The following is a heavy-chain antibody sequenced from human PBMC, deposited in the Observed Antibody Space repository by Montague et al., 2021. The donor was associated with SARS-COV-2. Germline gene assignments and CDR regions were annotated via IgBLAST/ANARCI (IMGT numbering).Heavy chain of an antibody. D-gene: IGHD3-10*01. V-gene: IGHV3-23*01. J-gene: IGHJ4*02. CDR2: FTGGSGGST. CDR3: AKDRWGVPGPLDPFAY. Sequence: SLSLSCAASGFTFSSYAMSWVRQAPGKGLEWVSTFTGGSGGSTYYANSVKGRFTISRDSSKNTLYLQMNNLRAEDTAVYYCAKDRWGVPGPLDPFAYWGQGTLVTVSS. CDR1: GFTFSSYA.